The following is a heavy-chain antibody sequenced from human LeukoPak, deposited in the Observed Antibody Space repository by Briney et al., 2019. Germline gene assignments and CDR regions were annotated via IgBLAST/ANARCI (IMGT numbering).Heavy chain of an antibody. V-gene: IGHV3-53*01. CDR3: ARVRVFAKLSVVRPREVNCFDP. CDR1: GFTVSRNY. D-gene: IGHD2-21*01. Sequence: PGGSLRLSCAASGFTVSRNYMSWARQAPGKGLVWVSVIYSGGSTYYADSVKGRFTISRDNSKNTLYLQMNNLRAEDTAVYYCARVRVFAKLSVVRPREVNCFDPWGQGTLVTVSS. CDR2: IYSGGST. J-gene: IGHJ5*02.